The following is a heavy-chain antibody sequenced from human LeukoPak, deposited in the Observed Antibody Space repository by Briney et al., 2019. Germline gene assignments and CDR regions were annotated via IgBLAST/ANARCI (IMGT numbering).Heavy chain of an antibody. V-gene: IGHV4-34*01. D-gene: IGHD3-10*02. CDR1: GGSFSGYY. Sequence: SETLSLTCAAYGGSFSGYYWSWIRQPPGEGLEWIGEINHSGSTNYNPSLKSRVTISVDTSKNQFSLKLSSVTAADTAVYYCARGAVRGVIDDAFDIWGQGTMVTVSS. CDR2: INHSGST. J-gene: IGHJ3*02. CDR3: ARGAVRGVIDDAFDI.